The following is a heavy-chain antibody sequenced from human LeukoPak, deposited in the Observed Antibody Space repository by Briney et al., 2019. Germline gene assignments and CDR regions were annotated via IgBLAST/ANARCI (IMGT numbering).Heavy chain of an antibody. V-gene: IGHV3-73*01. CDR1: GFTFSGSA. CDR3: TRPVGDGYNWNYYYYYMDV. CDR2: IRSKANSYAT. D-gene: IGHD5-24*01. Sequence: GGSLRLSCAASGFTFSGSAMHWVRQASGKGLEWVGRIRSKANSYATAYAASVKGRSTISRDDSKNTAYLQMNSLKTEDTAVYYCTRPVGDGYNWNYYYYYMDVWGKGTTVTVSS. J-gene: IGHJ6*03.